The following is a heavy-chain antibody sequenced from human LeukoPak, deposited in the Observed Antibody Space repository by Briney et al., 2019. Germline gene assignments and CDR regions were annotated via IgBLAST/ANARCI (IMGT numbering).Heavy chain of an antibody. J-gene: IGHJ4*02. Sequence: SETLSLTCTVSGGSISSYYWSWIRQPPGKGLEWIGYIYYSGSTNYNPSLKSRVTISVDTSKNQFSLKLSSVTAADTAVYYCARGYYDSSGYFDYWGQGTLVTVSS. CDR2: IYYSGST. V-gene: IGHV4-59*01. CDR1: GGSISSYY. D-gene: IGHD3-22*01. CDR3: ARGYYDSSGYFDY.